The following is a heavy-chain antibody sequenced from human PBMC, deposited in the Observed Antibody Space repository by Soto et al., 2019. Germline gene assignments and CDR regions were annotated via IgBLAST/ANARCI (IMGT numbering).Heavy chain of an antibody. CDR3: ARGPVDTAMDYYYYYGMDV. Sequence: GESLKISCKGSGYSFTSYWIGWVRQMPGKGLEWMGIIYPGDSDTRYSPPFQGQVTISADKSISTAYLQWSSLKASDTAMYYCARGPVDTAMDYYYYYGMDVWGQGTTVTVSS. CDR2: IYPGDSDT. V-gene: IGHV5-51*01. J-gene: IGHJ6*02. CDR1: GYSFTSYW. D-gene: IGHD5-18*01.